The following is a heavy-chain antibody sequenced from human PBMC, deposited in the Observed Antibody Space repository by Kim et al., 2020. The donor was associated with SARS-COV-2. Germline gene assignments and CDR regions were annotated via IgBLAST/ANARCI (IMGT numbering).Heavy chain of an antibody. CDR3: SRGYESDNFYFGF. Sequence: GGSLRLSCAASGFAFGGDWMHWVRQAPGKGLMWVSRISSDGSTTNYADSVKGRFTISRDNTKNTLDLQMNSLRVEDTAVYYCSRGYESDNFYFGFWGQGTLVTVSS. V-gene: IGHV3-74*01. CDR2: ISSDGSTT. J-gene: IGHJ4*02. D-gene: IGHD3-22*01. CDR1: GFAFGGDW.